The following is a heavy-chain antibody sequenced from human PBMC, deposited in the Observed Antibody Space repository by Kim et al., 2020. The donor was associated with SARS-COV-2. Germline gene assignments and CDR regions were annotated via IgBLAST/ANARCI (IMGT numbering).Heavy chain of an antibody. Sequence: GGSLRLSCEAFGFSIRRYGFHWVRQAPGKGLEWVGLISYDGSQTYYRDSVKGRFTLSRDNSRNTLYLQMISLRGEDAAVYFCARDANAATTFYYGVDLWGQGTTVTVSS. J-gene: IGHJ6*02. CDR2: ISYDGSQT. V-gene: IGHV3-33*05. CDR3: ARDANAATTFYYGVDL. D-gene: IGHD1-1*01. CDR1: GFSIRRYG.